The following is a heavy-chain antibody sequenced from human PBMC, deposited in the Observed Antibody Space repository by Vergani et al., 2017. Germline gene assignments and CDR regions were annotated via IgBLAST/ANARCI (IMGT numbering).Heavy chain of an antibody. D-gene: IGHD3-3*01. Sequence: QVQLQESGPGLVKPSETLSLTCTVSGGSISSYYWSWIRQPPGKGLEWIGYIYYSGSTNYNPSLKSRVTISVDTSKNQFSLKLSSVTAADTAVSYCARVVSFGVVRVGWFDPWGQGTLVTVSA. CDR3: ARVVSFGVVRVGWFDP. CDR1: GGSISSYY. V-gene: IGHV4-59*01. J-gene: IGHJ5*02. CDR2: IYYSGST.